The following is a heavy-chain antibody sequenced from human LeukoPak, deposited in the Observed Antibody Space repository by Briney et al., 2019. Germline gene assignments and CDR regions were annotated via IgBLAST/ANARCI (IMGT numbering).Heavy chain of an antibody. V-gene: IGHV4-39*01. D-gene: IGHD6-13*01. CDR2: IYYSGST. CDR1: GGSISSSSYY. CDR3: ASLAAAASSGDDAFDI. J-gene: IGHJ3*02. Sequence: PSETPSLTCTVSGGSISSSSYYWGWIRQPPGKGLEWIGSIYYSGSTYYNPSLKSRVTISVDTSKNQFSLKLSSVTAADTAVYYCASLAAAASSGDDAFDIWGQGTMVTVSS.